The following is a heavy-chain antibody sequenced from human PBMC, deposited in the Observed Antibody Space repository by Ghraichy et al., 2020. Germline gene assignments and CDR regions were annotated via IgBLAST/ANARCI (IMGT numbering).Heavy chain of an antibody. D-gene: IGHD3-22*01. CDR2: IWYDGMKK. J-gene: IGHJ4*02. CDR3: ARGSDYYETSGYILDF. CDR1: GFSFRGSV. Sequence: WGSLRLSCAASGFSFRGSVMHWVRQAPGKGLEWVAVIWYDGMKKYYADSVKGRFTISRDNSKNTLSLQMNSLRAEDTAVYYCARGSDYYETSGYILDFWGQGTLVTVSS. V-gene: IGHV3-33*01.